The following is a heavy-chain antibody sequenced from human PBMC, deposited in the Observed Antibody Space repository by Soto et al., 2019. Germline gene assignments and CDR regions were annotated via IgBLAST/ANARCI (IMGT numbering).Heavy chain of an antibody. CDR1: GFTFDDYA. CDR3: VNAFRDYYDSSVGAFDI. Sequence: GGSLRLSCAASGFTFDDYAMHWVRQAPGKGLEWVSGISWNSGSIGYADSVKGRFTISRDNAKNSLYLQMNSLRAEDTALYYCVNAFRDYYDSSVGAFDIWGQGTMVTVSS. J-gene: IGHJ3*02. CDR2: ISWNSGSI. V-gene: IGHV3-9*01. D-gene: IGHD3-22*01.